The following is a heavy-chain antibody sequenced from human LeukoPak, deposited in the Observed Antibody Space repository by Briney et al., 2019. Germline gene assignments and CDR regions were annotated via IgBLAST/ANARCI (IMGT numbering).Heavy chain of an antibody. J-gene: IGHJ6*03. CDR1: GFTFSSYA. V-gene: IGHV3-23*01. Sequence: GGSLRLSCAASGFTFSSYAMSWVRQASGKGLEWVSAISGSGASTKYADSVKGRFTISRDNSKNTLYLQMNSLRAEDTAVYYCAKGDGRDYYYMDVWGKGTTVTISS. CDR2: ISGSGAST. CDR3: AKGDGRDYYYMDV.